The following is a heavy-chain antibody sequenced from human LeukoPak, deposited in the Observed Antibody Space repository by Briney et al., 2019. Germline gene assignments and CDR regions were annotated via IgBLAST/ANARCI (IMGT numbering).Heavy chain of an antibody. D-gene: IGHD6-13*01. Sequence: GASVKVSWKASGGTFSSYAISWVRQAPGQGLEWMGGIIPIFGTANYAQKFQGRVTITADESTSTAYMELSSLRSEDTAVYYCARSGYSSIQNWFDPWGQGTLVTVSS. CDR2: IIPIFGTA. CDR3: ARSGYSSIQNWFDP. J-gene: IGHJ5*02. V-gene: IGHV1-69*13. CDR1: GGTFSSYA.